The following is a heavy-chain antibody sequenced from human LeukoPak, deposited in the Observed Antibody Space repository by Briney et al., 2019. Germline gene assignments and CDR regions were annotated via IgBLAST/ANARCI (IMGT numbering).Heavy chain of an antibody. CDR3: AKRGGDVTYSLFDY. D-gene: IGHD2-15*01. CDR2: ITAGYGAT. CDR1: GFTFSSYD. J-gene: IGHJ4*02. Sequence: PGGSLRLSCAASGFTFSSYDMNWVRQAPGKGLEWVSSITAGYGATYYADSVKGRFTISRDNSKYTLYLQMNSLRAEDTAVYYCAKRGGDVTYSLFDYWGRGTLVTVSS. V-gene: IGHV3-23*01.